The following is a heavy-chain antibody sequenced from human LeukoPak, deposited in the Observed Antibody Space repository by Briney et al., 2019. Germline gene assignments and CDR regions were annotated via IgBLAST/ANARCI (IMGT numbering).Heavy chain of an antibody. CDR2: FDPEDGEI. Sequence: ASVKVSCKVSGYTLSESSMHWVRQAPGKGLEWMGAFDPEDGEIIYAQKFQGRVTMTEDTSTDTAYMELSSLRSEDTAVYYCATDPKGNPHYEMDVWGQGTTVTVSS. V-gene: IGHV1-24*01. J-gene: IGHJ6*02. CDR1: GYTLSESS. CDR3: ATDPKGNPHYEMDV.